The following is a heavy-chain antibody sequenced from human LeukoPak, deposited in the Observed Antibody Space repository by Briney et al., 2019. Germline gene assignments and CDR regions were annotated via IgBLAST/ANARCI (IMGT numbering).Heavy chain of an antibody. CDR1: GGSISSHY. D-gene: IGHD3-3*01. CDR2: IYYSGST. CDR3: AREIGVVYNWFDP. Sequence: SETLSLTCTVSGGSISSHYWSWIRQPPGKGLEWIGYIYYSGSTNYNPSLKSRVTISVDTSKNQFSLKLSSVTAADTAVYYCAREIGVVYNWFDPWGQGTLVTVSS. J-gene: IGHJ5*02. V-gene: IGHV4-59*11.